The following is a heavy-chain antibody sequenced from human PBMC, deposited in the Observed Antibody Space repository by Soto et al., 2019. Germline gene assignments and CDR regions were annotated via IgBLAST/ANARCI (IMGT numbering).Heavy chain of an antibody. D-gene: IGHD1-20*01. Sequence: GGSLRLSCAASGFTFSGYAMSWVRQAPGKGLEWVSAISGSGGSTYYADSVKGRFTISRDNSKNALYLQMNSLRAEDTAVYYCAKFPNWNWYFDLWGRGTLVTVSS. CDR3: AKFPNWNWYFDL. CDR1: GFTFSGYA. V-gene: IGHV3-23*01. J-gene: IGHJ2*01. CDR2: ISGSGGST.